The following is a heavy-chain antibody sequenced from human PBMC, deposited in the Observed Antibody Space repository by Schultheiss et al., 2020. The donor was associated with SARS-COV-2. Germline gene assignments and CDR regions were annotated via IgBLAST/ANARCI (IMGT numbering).Heavy chain of an antibody. J-gene: IGHJ6*02. CDR1: GYTFTSYA. D-gene: IGHD3-3*01. Sequence: ASVKVSCKASGYTFTSYAISWVRQAPGQGLEWMGWINPNSGGTNYAQKFQGRVTITADESTSTAYMELSSLRSEDTAVYYCAELITIFGVAPGGMDVWGQGTTVTVSS. CDR2: INPNSGGT. CDR3: AELITIFGVAPGGMDV. V-gene: IGHV1-18*01.